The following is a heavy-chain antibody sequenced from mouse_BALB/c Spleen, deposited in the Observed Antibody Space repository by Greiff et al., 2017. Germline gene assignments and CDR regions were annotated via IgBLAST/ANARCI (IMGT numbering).Heavy chain of an antibody. CDR1: GYTFTSYW. CDR2: INPSTGYT. J-gene: IGHJ3*01. D-gene: IGHD2-2*01. CDR3: ANGYLFAY. V-gene: IGHV1-7*01. Sequence: QVQLQQSGAELAKPGASVKMSCKASGYTFTSYWMHWVKQRPGQGLEWIGYINPSTGYTEYNQKFKDKATLTADKSSSTAYMQLSSLTSEDSAVYYCANGYLFAYWGQGTLVTVSA.